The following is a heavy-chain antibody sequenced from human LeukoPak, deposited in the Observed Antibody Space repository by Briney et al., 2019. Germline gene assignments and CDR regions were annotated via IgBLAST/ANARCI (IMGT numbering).Heavy chain of an antibody. D-gene: IGHD3-10*01. V-gene: IGHV4-59*01. Sequence: SETLSLTCTVSGGSISSYYWSWIRQPPGKGLEWIGNIYYSGSTYYIPSLKSRVTISIDTSKNQFSLRLHSVTTADTAMYYCARDRAAGSDWLDPWGQGTLVTVSS. CDR3: ARDRAAGSDWLDP. CDR1: GGSISSYY. CDR2: IYYSGST. J-gene: IGHJ5*02.